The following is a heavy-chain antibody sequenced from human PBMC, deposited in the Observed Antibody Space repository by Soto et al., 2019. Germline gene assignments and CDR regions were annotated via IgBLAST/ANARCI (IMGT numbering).Heavy chain of an antibody. CDR1: GFTFTSSA. D-gene: IGHD2-21*02. Sequence: GASVKVSCKASGFTFTSSAVQWVRQARGQRLEWIGWIVVGSGNTNYAQKFQERVTITRDMSTSTAYMELSSLRSEYTAVYYCAADLPVGGGGGDCCARNFDYWG. CDR2: IVVGSGNT. V-gene: IGHV1-58*01. J-gene: IGHJ4*01. CDR3: AADLPVGGGGGDCCARNFDY.